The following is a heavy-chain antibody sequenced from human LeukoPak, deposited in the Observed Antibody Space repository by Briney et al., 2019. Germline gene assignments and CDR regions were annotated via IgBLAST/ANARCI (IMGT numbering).Heavy chain of an antibody. D-gene: IGHD2-8*01. CDR3: ARGYCTNGVCIRRDGFDI. CDR2: ISYSGST. V-gene: IGHV4-30-4*08. J-gene: IGHJ3*02. Sequence: TSQTLSLTCTVSGDSISSGDYYWSWIRQPPGRGLEWIGYISYSGSTYYNPSLKSRLSISVDTSKNHFSLKLISVSDADTAMYYCARGYCTNGVCIRRDGFDIWGQGKLVTVSS. CDR1: GDSISSGDYY.